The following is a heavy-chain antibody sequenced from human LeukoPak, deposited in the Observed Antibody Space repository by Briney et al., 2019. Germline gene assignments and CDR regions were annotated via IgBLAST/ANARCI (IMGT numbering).Heavy chain of an antibody. Sequence: PSETLSLTCTVSGYSSSIDYYWGWIRQSPGKGLEWIGSIHRSGSTYYNPSLKSRVTISGDTSKSQFSLRLTSVTAADTAVYYCAGTSSGYYSTDYWGQGTLATVSS. D-gene: IGHD5-12*01. V-gene: IGHV4-38-2*02. J-gene: IGHJ4*02. CDR1: GYSSSIDYY. CDR2: IHRSGST. CDR3: AGTSSGYYSTDY.